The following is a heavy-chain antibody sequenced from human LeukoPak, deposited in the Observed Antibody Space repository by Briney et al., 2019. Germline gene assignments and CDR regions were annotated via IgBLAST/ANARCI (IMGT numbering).Heavy chain of an antibody. CDR3: ARDLYGRFDY. CDR1: GESFSAYY. D-gene: IGHD4-17*01. CDR2: TDYSGST. J-gene: IGHJ4*02. Sequence: SETLSLTCVVSGESFSAYYWTWIRQPPGKGLEWVGYTDYSGSTNYNPSLKSRVTISVDTSKNRFSLKLTSLTAADTAVYYCARDLYGRFDYWGQGSLVTVSS. V-gene: IGHV4-59*01.